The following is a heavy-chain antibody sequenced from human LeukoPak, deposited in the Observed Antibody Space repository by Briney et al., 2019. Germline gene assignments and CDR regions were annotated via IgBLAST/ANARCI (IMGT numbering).Heavy chain of an antibody. Sequence: ASVTVSCKGCGYTFTSNYMHWVRQAPGQGAEGMGVISPSGGSTTYAQKFQGRVTLTRDMSTSTDYLELSSLRSEDTAVYYCARDNSVRDEAWWFNPWGQGTLVTVSS. J-gene: IGHJ5*02. CDR2: ISPSGGST. CDR3: ARDNSVRDEAWWFNP. CDR1: GYTFTSNY. D-gene: IGHD5-24*01. V-gene: IGHV1-46*01.